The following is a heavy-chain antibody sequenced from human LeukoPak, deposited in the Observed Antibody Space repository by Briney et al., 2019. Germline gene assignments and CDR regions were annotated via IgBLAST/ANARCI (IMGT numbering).Heavy chain of an antibody. V-gene: IGHV4-59*01. Sequence: SQTLSLTCTVSGGSISSYYWSWIRQPPGKGLEWIGYIYYSGSTNYNPSLKSRVTISVDTSKNQFSLKLSSVTAADTAVYYCAGGRRDSGSYGSFVYYYYYYMDVWGKGTTVTVSS. CDR3: AGGRRDSGSYGSFVYYYYYYMDV. CDR1: GGSISSYY. CDR2: IYYSGST. D-gene: IGHD3-10*01. J-gene: IGHJ6*03.